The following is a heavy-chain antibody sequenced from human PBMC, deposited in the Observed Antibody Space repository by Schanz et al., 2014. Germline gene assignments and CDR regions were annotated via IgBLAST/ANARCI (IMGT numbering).Heavy chain of an antibody. CDR1: GFTFSGYA. J-gene: IGHJ4*02. D-gene: IGHD2-21*01. CDR2: ISSTSSYI. CDR3: AREDCSATSCYFRY. V-gene: IGHV3-21*01. Sequence: EVRLVESGGGLVKPGGSLRISCAASGFTFSGYAMSWVRQAPGKGLEWVSSISSTSSYIFYADSVKGRFTISRDNSNNTVYLQMNTLRAEDTAVYYCAREDCSATSCYFRYWGQGTLVTVSS.